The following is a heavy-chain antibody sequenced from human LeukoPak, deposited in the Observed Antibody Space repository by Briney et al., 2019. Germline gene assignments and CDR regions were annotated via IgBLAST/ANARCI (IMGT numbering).Heavy chain of an antibody. CDR1: GFTFSSYA. J-gene: IGHJ4*02. CDR3: AKAPLYGFFDY. V-gene: IGHV3-23*01. CDR2: ISGSGDKT. D-gene: IGHD3-10*01. Sequence: GGSLRLSCAASGFTFSSYAMSWVRQVPGKGLEWVSVISGSGDKTYYADSVKGRFTISRDNSKNMLYLQMNSLRAEDTAVYYCAKAPLYGFFDYWGQGTLVTVSS.